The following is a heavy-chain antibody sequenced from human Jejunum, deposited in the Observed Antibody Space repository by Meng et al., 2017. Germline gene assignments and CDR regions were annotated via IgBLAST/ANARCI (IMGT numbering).Heavy chain of an antibody. J-gene: IGHJ6*02. Sequence: GESLKISCEASGYDFPSHWIAWVRQVPGKGLEWMGIIYPGDSDTRYSPSFQGLVAISVDMSINTAYVQLSSLTASDTAIYYCARLRGKWIYNILTWVIKGDGMDVWGQGTTVTVSS. CDR1: GYDFPSHW. D-gene: IGHD3-9*01. CDR2: IYPGDSDT. CDR3: ARLRGKWIYNILTWVIKGDGMDV. V-gene: IGHV5-51*01.